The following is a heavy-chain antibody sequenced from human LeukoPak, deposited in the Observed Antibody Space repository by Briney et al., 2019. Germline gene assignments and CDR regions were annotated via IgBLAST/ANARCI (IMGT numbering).Heavy chain of an antibody. Sequence: NSDNTSYAQNFHARVNMTRDSSITTVYMELISLTSEDTAVYYCARWIRHSGGYHHYYMDVWGKGTTVTVSS. V-gene: IGHV1-8*01. CDR3: ARWIRHSGGYHHYYMDV. J-gene: IGHJ6*03. D-gene: IGHD5-12*01. CDR2: NSDNT.